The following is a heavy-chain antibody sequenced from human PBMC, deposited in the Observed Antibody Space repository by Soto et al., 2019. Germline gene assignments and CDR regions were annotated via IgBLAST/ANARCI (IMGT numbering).Heavy chain of an antibody. D-gene: IGHD4-17*01. V-gene: IGHV5-51*01. Sequence: GEALKISCKGSGYSFTNYWIGWVRQMPGKGLEWMGIIYPGDSDTRYSPSFQGQVTISADKSISTAFLQWSSLKASDTAMYYCARLRGTVVNDAFDIWGQGTMVTVSS. CDR3: ARLRGTVVNDAFDI. CDR1: GYSFTNYW. CDR2: IYPGDSDT. J-gene: IGHJ3*02.